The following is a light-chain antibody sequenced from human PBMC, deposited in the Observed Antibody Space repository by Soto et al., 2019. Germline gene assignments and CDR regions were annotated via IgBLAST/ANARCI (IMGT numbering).Light chain of an antibody. CDR1: QSVSSN. CDR2: GAS. Sequence: IVMTQSPATLSVSPGERATLSCRASQSVSSNLAWYQQKPGQAPRLLIYGASIRVTGIPGRFSVSGSGTEFTLTISSLHSEDFAVYYFQQYNNWPPRITFGPGTKVDIK. V-gene: IGKV3-15*01. J-gene: IGKJ3*01. CDR3: QQYNNWPPRIT.